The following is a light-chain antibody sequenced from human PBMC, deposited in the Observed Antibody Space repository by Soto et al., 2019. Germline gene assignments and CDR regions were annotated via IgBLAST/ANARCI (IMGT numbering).Light chain of an antibody. V-gene: IGKV3D-20*01. CDR3: QHYGSSPYT. Sequence: EIVLTQSPATLSLSPGERATLSCGASQSVSSSYLAWYQQKPGLAPRLLIYDASSRATGIPDRFSGSGSGTDFTLTISRLEHEDFAVYYCQHYGSSPYTLGQGTKLEIK. CDR2: DAS. J-gene: IGKJ2*01. CDR1: QSVSSSY.